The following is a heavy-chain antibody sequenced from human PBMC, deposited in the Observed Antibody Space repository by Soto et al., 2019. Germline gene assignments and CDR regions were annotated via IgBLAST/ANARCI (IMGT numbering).Heavy chain of an antibody. Sequence: SETLSLTCAVYGGSFSGYYWIWIRQPPVNGLELIGEINHVLSTDYNPSVKSRLTISLDTSKSHVCLKLISVTAADTSVYYCARVARYKWKPGAFDIWGQGTMVTVSS. D-gene: IGHD1-20*01. V-gene: IGHV4-34*01. CDR3: ARVARYKWKPGAFDI. CDR1: GGSFSGYY. J-gene: IGHJ3*02. CDR2: INHVLST.